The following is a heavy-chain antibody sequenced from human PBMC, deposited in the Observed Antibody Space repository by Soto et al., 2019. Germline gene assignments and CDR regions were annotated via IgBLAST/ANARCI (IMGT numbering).Heavy chain of an antibody. CDR1: GFTFSSYA. J-gene: IGHJ4*02. CDR3: VNVGGSSSWYRFYFDY. Sequence: QVQLVESGGGVVQPGRSLRLSCAASGFTFSSYAMHWVRQAPGKGLEWVAVISYDGSTIYYADSVKGRFSISRDNSKNTLPLGMHNLRPEDRAVCYCVNVGGSSSWYRFYFDYWGRGTLGTVSS. V-gene: IGHV3-30*18. CDR2: ISYDGSTI. D-gene: IGHD6-13*01.